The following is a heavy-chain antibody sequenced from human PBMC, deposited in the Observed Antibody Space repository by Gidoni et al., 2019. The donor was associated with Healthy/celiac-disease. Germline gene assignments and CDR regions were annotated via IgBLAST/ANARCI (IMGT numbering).Heavy chain of an antibody. CDR3: AKARQLGWSEFDY. CDR1: GFTFSSYA. CDR2: ISGSGGST. D-gene: IGHD6-6*01. J-gene: IGHJ4*02. V-gene: IGHV3-23*01. Sequence: EVQLLESGGGLVPPGGSLRLSCAASGFTFSSYAMSWVRQAPGKGLEWVSAISGSGGSTYYADSVKGRFTISRDNSKNTLYLQMNSLRAEDTAVYYCAKARQLGWSEFDYWGQGTLVTVSS.